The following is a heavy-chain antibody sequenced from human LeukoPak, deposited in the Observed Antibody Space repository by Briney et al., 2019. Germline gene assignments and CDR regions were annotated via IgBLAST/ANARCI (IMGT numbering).Heavy chain of an antibody. CDR3: ARYYYDSSGLHKPIDY. J-gene: IGHJ4*02. D-gene: IGHD3-22*01. CDR2: IYYSGST. V-gene: IGHV4-39*07. CDR1: GDSISSGTYY. Sequence: PSETLSLTCTVSGDSISSGTYYWGWIRQPPGKGLEWIGSIYYSGSTYYNPSLKSRVTISVDTSKNQFSLKLSSVTAADTAVYYCARYYYDSSGLHKPIDYWGQGTLVTVSS.